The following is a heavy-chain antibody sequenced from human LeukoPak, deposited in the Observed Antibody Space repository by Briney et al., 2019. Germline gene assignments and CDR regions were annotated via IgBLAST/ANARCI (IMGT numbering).Heavy chain of an antibody. CDR1: GFTFCSYV. CDR2: ISYDGSNK. Sequence: GGSLRLSCAAPGFTFCSYVEHRVRKDPGKGPKRVAVISYDGSNKYYTDSVKGRFTISRDNSKNTLYLQMNSLRAEDTAVYYCARDLEYWGQGTLVTVSS. J-gene: IGHJ4*02. CDR3: ARDLEY. V-gene: IGHV3-30*04. D-gene: IGHD3-3*01.